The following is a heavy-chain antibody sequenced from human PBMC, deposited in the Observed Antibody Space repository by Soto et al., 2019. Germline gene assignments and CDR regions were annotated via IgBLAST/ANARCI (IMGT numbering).Heavy chain of an antibody. D-gene: IGHD4-4*01. Sequence: SETLSLTCDVSGDTISTGGYTWAWIRQPPGKALEWIGHTYHSGNPYYNPSLKSRVIISVDRSKNQFSLKLSSVTAADTAVYYCARALYSSFPRYYYYGMDVWGQGTTVTVSS. CDR2: TYHSGNP. V-gene: IGHV4-30-2*01. CDR3: ARALYSSFPRYYYYGMDV. CDR1: GDTISTGGYT. J-gene: IGHJ6*02.